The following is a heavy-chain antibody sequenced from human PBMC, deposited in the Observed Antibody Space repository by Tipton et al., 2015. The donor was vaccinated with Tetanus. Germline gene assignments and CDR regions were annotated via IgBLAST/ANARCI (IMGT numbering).Heavy chain of an antibody. D-gene: IGHD2/OR15-2a*01. V-gene: IGHV4-30-4*01. CDR1: GASFSSGDYY. CDR2: IYQTGTT. CDR3: ARAAGFLGLTHDF. J-gene: IGHJ4*02. Sequence: TLSLTCTVSGASFSSGDYYWGWIRKPPGKDLECIGYIYQTGTTYYNPSLKGRVTISMDRSNTQFSLRLDSLTAADTAVYYCARAAGFLGLTHDFWGRGTLVSVSS.